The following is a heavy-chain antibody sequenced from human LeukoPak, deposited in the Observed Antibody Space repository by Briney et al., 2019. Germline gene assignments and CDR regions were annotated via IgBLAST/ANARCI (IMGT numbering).Heavy chain of an antibody. Sequence: PGGSLRLSCAASGFTFSDYYMSWVRQAPGKGLEWVSAISGSGGSTYYADSVKGRFTISRDNSKNTLYLQMNSLRAEDTAVYYCAKGLVALRFLEWLLSFDYWGQGTLVTVSS. CDR2: ISGSGGST. J-gene: IGHJ4*02. CDR3: AKGLVALRFLEWLLSFDY. V-gene: IGHV3-23*01. D-gene: IGHD3-3*01. CDR1: GFTFSDYY.